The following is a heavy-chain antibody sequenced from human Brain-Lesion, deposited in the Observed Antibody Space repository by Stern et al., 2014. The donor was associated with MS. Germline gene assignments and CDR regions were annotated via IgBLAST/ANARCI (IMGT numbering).Heavy chain of an antibody. J-gene: IGHJ6*02. CDR2: IKGSGIEN. V-gene: IGHV3-7*01. D-gene: IGHD3-3*01. CDR1: GFTFGNYW. Sequence: EQLEESGGGLVQPGGSLTISCTAPGFTFGNYWMTWVRQGPGKGLEWRANIKGSGIENNYVDTVKGRFTISRDNARNSLYLQMNSLRVEDTALYYCARVYNTIYGIVTQRGSGMDVWGQGTTVIVSS. CDR3: ARVYNTIYGIVTQRGSGMDV.